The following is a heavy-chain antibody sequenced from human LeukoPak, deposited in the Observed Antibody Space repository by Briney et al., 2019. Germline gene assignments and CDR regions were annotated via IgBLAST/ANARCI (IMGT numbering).Heavy chain of an antibody. Sequence: SSETLSLTCTVSGGSISRYYWNWIRQPPGKGLEWIGYINYSGTTNYSPSLKTRVTISVDTSKNQFSLKLRSVTAADTAVYYCASAAWGDQMVGEANWFDPWGQGTLVTVSS. J-gene: IGHJ5*02. CDR3: ASAAWGDQMVGEANWFDP. V-gene: IGHV4-59*01. CDR2: INYSGTT. CDR1: GGSISRYY. D-gene: IGHD2-15*01.